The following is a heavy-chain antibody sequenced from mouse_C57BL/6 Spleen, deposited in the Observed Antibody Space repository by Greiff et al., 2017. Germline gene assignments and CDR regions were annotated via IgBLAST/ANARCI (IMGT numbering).Heavy chain of an antibody. Sequence: EVQLQESGPGLVKPSQSLSLTCSVTGYSITSGYYWNWIRQFPGNKLEWMGYISYDGSNNYNPSLKNRISITRDTSKNLFFLKLNSVTTEDTATYYCARESSYWYFGVWGTGTTVTASS. V-gene: IGHV3-6*01. CDR1: GYSITSGYY. CDR2: ISYDGSN. CDR3: ARESSYWYFGV. D-gene: IGHD1-1*01. J-gene: IGHJ1*03.